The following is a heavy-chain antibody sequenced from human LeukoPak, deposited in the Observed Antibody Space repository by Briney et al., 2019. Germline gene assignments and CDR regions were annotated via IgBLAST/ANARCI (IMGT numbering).Heavy chain of an antibody. V-gene: IGHV3-74*01. CDR3: VSFYETY. CDR1: GNYW. D-gene: IGHD2/OR15-2a*01. Sequence: GGSLRLSCAASGNYWMHWVRQVPGKGLVWVSHINSDGSWTSYADSVKGRFTISKDNAKNTVYLQMNSLRAGDTAVYYCVSFYETYWGRGTLVTVSS. J-gene: IGHJ4*02. CDR2: INSDGSWT.